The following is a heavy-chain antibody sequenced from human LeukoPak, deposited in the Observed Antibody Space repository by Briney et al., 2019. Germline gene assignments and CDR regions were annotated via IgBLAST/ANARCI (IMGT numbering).Heavy chain of an antibody. CDR2: VNPDSGAT. Sequence: ASVKVSCKASVYTFTDYYVHWVRQAPGQGLEWLGWVNPDSGATNFAQRFQGRVTMTRDTSVNTAHMELNNLRSDDTAVYYCARDLCHGGSCFHFDSWGQGTLVTVSS. D-gene: IGHD2-15*01. V-gene: IGHV1-2*02. CDR1: VYTFTDYY. J-gene: IGHJ4*02. CDR3: ARDLCHGGSCFHFDS.